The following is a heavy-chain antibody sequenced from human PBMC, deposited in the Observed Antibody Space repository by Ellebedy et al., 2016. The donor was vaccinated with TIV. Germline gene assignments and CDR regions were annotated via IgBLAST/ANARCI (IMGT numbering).Heavy chain of an antibody. CDR2: ISWNSGSI. CDR3: AKDRDDSSGYFSQFDY. J-gene: IGHJ4*02. Sequence: SLKISCAASGFSFDDYAMHWVRQAPGKGLEWVSGISWNSGSIGYADSVKGRFTISRDNAKNSLYLQMNSLGAEDTALYYCAKDRDDSSGYFSQFDYWGQGTLVTVSS. V-gene: IGHV3-9*01. CDR1: GFSFDDYA. D-gene: IGHD3-22*01.